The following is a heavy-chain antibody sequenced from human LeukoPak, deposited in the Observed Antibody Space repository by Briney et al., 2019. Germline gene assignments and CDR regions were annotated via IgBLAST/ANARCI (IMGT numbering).Heavy chain of an antibody. CDR1: GFTFSSYG. J-gene: IGHJ6*02. V-gene: IGHV3-30*18. CDR3: AKQYQLPATFQYYYGMDV. CDR2: ISYDGSNK. Sequence: GGSLRLSCAASGFTFSSYGMHWVRQAPGKGLEWVAVISYDGSNKYYADSVKGRFTISRDNSKNTLYLQMNSLRAEDTAVYYCAKQYQLPATFQYYYGMDVWGQGTTVTVSS. D-gene: IGHD2-2*01.